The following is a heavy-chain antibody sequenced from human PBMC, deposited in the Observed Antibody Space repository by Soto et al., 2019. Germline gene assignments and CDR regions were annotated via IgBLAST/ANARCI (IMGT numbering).Heavy chain of an antibody. V-gene: IGHV3-23*01. CDR1: GFTFSSYA. CDR3: AKDLIRSDDYYYYYMDV. Sequence: EVQLLESGGGLVQPGGSLRLSCAASGFTFSSYAMSWVRQAPGKGLEWVSAISGSGGSTYYADSVKGRFTISRDNSKNTLYLQMNSLRAEDTAVYYCAKDLIRSDDYYYYYMDVWGKGTTVTVSS. D-gene: IGHD3-3*01. CDR2: ISGSGGST. J-gene: IGHJ6*03.